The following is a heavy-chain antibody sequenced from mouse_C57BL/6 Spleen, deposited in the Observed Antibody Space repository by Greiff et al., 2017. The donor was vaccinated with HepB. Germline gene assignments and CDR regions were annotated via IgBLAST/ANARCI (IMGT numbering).Heavy chain of an antibody. Sequence: VQLQQSGPELVKPGASVKISCKASGYSFTSYYIHWVKQRPGQGLEWIGWIYPGSGNTKYNEKFKGKATLTADTSSSTAYMQLSSLTSEDSAVYYCARGADYYGSSSDYAMDYWGQGTSVTVSS. CDR1: GYSFTSYY. CDR3: ARGADYYGSSSDYAMDY. V-gene: IGHV1-66*01. D-gene: IGHD1-1*01. J-gene: IGHJ4*01. CDR2: IYPGSGNT.